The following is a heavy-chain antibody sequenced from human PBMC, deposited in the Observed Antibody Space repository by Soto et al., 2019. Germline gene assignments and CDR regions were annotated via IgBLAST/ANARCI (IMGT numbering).Heavy chain of an antibody. CDR2: IVTVFGTA. V-gene: IGHV1-69*01. Sequence: QVQLVQSGADVKKPGSSVKVSCKASGGALNYNAFSWVRQAPGQGLEWIGGIVTVFGTANHAQKFQDRVTITADESTRTVYMELRSLTSADTAVYYCARSGAYSSSQFGLDVWGQGPTVTVTS. CDR1: GGALNYNA. D-gene: IGHD6-13*01. J-gene: IGHJ6*02. CDR3: ARSGAYSSSQFGLDV.